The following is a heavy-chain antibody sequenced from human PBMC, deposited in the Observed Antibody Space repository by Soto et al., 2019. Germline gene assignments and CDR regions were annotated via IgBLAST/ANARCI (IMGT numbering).Heavy chain of an antibody. CDR3: ARGRRAGYGDYGMDV. CDR1: GYTFTSYY. CDR2: INPSGGST. Sequence: ASVKVSCKASGYTFTSYYMHWVRQAPGQGLEWMGIINPSGGSTSYAQKFQGRVTMTRDTSTSTVYMELSSLRSGDTAVYYCARGRRAGYGDYGMDVWGQGTTVTVSS. D-gene: IGHD4-17*01. V-gene: IGHV1-46*01. J-gene: IGHJ6*02.